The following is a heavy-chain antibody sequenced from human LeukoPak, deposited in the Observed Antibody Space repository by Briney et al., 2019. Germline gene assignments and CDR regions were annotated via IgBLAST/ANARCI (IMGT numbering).Heavy chain of an antibody. CDR2: ISYDGSNK. CDR3: ARDYYGSGSYHFDY. D-gene: IGHD3-10*01. CDR1: GFTFSSYA. V-gene: IGHV3-30*04. Sequence: GGSLRLSCAASGFTFSSYAMHWVRQAPGKVLEWVAVISYDGSNKYYADSVKGRFTISRDNSKNTLYLQMNSLRAEDTAVYYCARDYYGSGSYHFDYWGQGTLVTVSS. J-gene: IGHJ4*02.